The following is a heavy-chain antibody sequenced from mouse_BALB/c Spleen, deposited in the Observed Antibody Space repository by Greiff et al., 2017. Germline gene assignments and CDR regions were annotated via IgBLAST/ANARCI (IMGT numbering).Heavy chain of an antibody. D-gene: IGHD1-1*02. V-gene: IGHV1-14*01. Sequence: VQLQQSGPELVKPGASVKMSCKASGYTFTSYVMHWVKQKPGQGLEWIGYINPYNDGTKYNEKFKGKATLTSDKSSSTAYMELSSLTSEDSAVYYCASDGSYGWFAYWGQGTLVTVSA. J-gene: IGHJ3*01. CDR2: INPYNDGT. CDR3: ASDGSYGWFAY. CDR1: GYTFTSYV.